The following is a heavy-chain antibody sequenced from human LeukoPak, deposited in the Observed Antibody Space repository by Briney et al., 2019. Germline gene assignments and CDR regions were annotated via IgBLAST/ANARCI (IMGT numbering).Heavy chain of an antibody. CDR1: GYTFTGYY. V-gene: IGHV1-2*02. CDR3: ARARGGGSYLVL. D-gene: IGHD1-26*01. J-gene: IGHJ4*02. Sequence: GASVKVSCKASGYTFTGYYMHWGRQAPGQGLEWMGWINPNIGGTNYAQKLQGRVTMTRDTYISTAYMELSRLRSDDTAVYYCARARGGGSYLVLWGQGTLVTVSS. CDR2: INPNIGGT.